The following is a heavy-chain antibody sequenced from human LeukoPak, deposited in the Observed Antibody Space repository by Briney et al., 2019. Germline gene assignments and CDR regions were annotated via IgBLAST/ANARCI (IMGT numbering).Heavy chain of an antibody. CDR1: GGSISSYY. D-gene: IGHD2-2*02. V-gene: IGHV4-4*09. CDR2: IYTSGSN. J-gene: IGHJ5*02. Sequence: PSATLSLTCAVSGGSISSYYWSWIRPPPGKGLEWSGYIYTSGSNNYNPSLKSRVTISVDTSKHQFSLKLSSVTAADTAVYYCARHGGYCSSTSCYTEWFDPWGQGTLVTVSS. CDR3: ARHGGYCSSTSCYTEWFDP.